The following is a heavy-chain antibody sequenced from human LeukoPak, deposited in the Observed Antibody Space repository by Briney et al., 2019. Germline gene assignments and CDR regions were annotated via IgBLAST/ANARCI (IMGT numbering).Heavy chain of an antibody. CDR3: ARRYCSGGSCNFDY. D-gene: IGHD2-15*01. V-gene: IGHV5-51*01. J-gene: IGHJ4*02. CDR1: GYSFTNYW. CDR2: IYPSDSDT. Sequence: ESLKISCKGSGYSFTNYWIGWVRQMPGKGLEWMGSIYPSDSDTRYSPSFQGQVTISVDKSISTAYLQWSSLKASDTAMFYCARRYCSGGSCNFDYWGQGTLVTVSS.